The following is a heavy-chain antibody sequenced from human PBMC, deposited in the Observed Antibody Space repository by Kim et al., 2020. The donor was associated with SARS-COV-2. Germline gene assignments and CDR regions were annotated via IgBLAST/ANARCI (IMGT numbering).Heavy chain of an antibody. V-gene: IGHV3-33*06. Sequence: GGSLRLSCAASGFTFSSYGMHWVRQAPGKGLEWVAVIWYDGSNKYYADSVKGRFTISRDNSKNTLYLQMNSLRAEDTAVYYCAKGPWYGSGRPPYGMDVWGQGTTVAVSS. CDR3: AKGPWYGSGRPPYGMDV. J-gene: IGHJ6*02. CDR1: GFTFSSYG. CDR2: IWYDGSNK. D-gene: IGHD3-10*01.